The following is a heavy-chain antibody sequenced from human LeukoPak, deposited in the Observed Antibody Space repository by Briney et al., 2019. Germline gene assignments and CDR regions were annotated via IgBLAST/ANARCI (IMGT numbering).Heavy chain of an antibody. CDR3: ARDRAYHSFDI. CDR1: GFTFSSSW. D-gene: IGHD2-2*01. CDR2: IKPDGSAK. Sequence: GGSLRLSCAASGFTFSSSWLTWVRQAPGKGLEWVADIKPDGSAKNYVDSVKGRFTISRDNAQNSPYLQMNNMRAEDTAVYYCARDRAYHSFDIWGQGTMVTVSS. V-gene: IGHV3-7*01. J-gene: IGHJ3*02.